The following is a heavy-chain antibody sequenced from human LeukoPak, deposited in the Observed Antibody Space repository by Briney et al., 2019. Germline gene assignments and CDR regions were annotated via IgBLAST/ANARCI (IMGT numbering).Heavy chain of an antibody. V-gene: IGHV4-4*07. D-gene: IGHD3-22*01. Sequence: SETLSLTCTVSGGSISNYYWNWIRQPAGKGLEWIGHIYASGSTNYNPSLKSRVTMSVDTSKNQFSLKLSSVTAADTAVYYCARDRVNYYDSSPFDYRGQGSLVTVSS. CDR1: GGSISNYY. CDR2: IYASGST. J-gene: IGHJ4*02. CDR3: ARDRVNYYDSSPFDY.